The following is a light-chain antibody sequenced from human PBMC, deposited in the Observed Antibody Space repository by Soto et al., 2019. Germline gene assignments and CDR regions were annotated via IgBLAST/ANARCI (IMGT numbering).Light chain of an antibody. CDR2: AAS. J-gene: IGKJ5*01. V-gene: IGKV1-39*01. Sequence: IQLTQSPSSLSASVGDRVTITCRASQGISSYLAWYQQKPGKAPKLLIYAASSLQSGVPSRFSGSGSGTDFTLTISSLQPEDFATYYCQQSYSLPPDFGQGTRLEIK. CDR1: QGISSY. CDR3: QQSYSLPPD.